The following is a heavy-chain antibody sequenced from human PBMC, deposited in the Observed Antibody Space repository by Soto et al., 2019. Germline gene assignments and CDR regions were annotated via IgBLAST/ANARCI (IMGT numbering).Heavy chain of an antibody. CDR2: ISGSGGST. D-gene: IGHD6-13*01. CDR1: GFTFSSYA. Sequence: PGGSLRLSCAASGFTFSSYAMSWVRQAPGKGLEWVSAISGSGGSTYYADSVKGRFTISRDNSKNTLYLQMNSLRAEDTAVYYCAKDLESYSSSWYPPGFAYWGKGTLFPVSS. CDR3: AKDLESYSSSWYPPGFAY. J-gene: IGHJ4*02. V-gene: IGHV3-23*01.